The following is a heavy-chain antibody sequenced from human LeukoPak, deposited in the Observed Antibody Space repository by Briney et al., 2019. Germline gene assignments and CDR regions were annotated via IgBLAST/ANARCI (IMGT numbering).Heavy chain of an antibody. Sequence: GASVKVSCKASGYTFINYGISWVRQAPGQGLEWMAWISAYNGNTNYAQKLQGRVTMTTDTSTSTAYMELRSLRSDDTAVYYCARAGQLWPAGLSDYWGQGTLVTVSS. CDR2: ISAYNGNT. D-gene: IGHD5-18*01. CDR3: ARAGQLWPAGLSDY. CDR1: GYTFINYG. J-gene: IGHJ4*02. V-gene: IGHV1-18*01.